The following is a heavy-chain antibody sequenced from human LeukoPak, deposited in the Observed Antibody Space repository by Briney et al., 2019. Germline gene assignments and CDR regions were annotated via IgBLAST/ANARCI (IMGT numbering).Heavy chain of an antibody. V-gene: IGHV3-33*01. J-gene: IGHJ6*03. Sequence: PAGFLRLSCAAPGFTFSNHGMDWVRQAPGKWREWVAVIWNDGSNKYYADSVKGRFSISRDNSKNTLYLQMNSLRAEDTAVYYCARGVTYYSYFYYLDVWGKGTTVTVSS. CDR3: ARGVTYYSYFYYLDV. CDR2: IWNDGSNK. D-gene: IGHD2-21*02. CDR1: GFTFSNHG.